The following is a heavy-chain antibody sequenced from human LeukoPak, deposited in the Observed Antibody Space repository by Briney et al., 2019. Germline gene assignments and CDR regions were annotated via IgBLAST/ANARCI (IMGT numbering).Heavy chain of an antibody. CDR1: GGSFSGYY. D-gene: IGHD3-22*01. V-gene: IGHV4-39*01. Sequence: PSETLSLTCAVYGGSFSGYYWGWIRQPPGKGLEWIGSIYYSGSTYYNPSLKSRVTISVDTSKNQFSLKLSSVTAADTAVYYCARLPQYYDSSGYSWFDPWGQGTLVTVSS. J-gene: IGHJ5*02. CDR3: ARLPQYYDSSGYSWFDP. CDR2: IYYSGST.